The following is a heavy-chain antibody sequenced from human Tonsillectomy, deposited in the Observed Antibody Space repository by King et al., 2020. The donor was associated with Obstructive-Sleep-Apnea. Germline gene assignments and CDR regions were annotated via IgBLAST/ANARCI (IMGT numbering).Heavy chain of an antibody. CDR1: GFTFSGTA. CDR3: TGTANNGMDV. Sequence: VQLVESGGGVVQPGGSLKLSCAASGFTFSGTAMHWFRQAYGKGLEWVGRIRSKPNSYATAYAASGKGRFTISRDDSKKTAYLQMNSLKTEDTAVYYCTGTANNGMDVWGQGTTVTVSS. V-gene: IGHV3-73*01. CDR2: IRSKPNSYAT. D-gene: IGHD1/OR15-1a*01. J-gene: IGHJ6*02.